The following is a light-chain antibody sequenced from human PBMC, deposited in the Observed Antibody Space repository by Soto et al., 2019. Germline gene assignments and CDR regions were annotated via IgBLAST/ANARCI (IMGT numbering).Light chain of an antibody. Sequence: QSVLTQPASVSGSPGQSITISCTGTSSDIGDSNYVSWYQQHPGKAPKLVIYDVSNRPSEVSNRFSGSKSANTASLTIFGLQAEDEADYYCSSFRSSSTSYVFGTGTKVTVL. J-gene: IGLJ1*01. V-gene: IGLV2-14*03. CDR2: DVS. CDR1: SSDIGDSNY. CDR3: SSFRSSSTSYV.